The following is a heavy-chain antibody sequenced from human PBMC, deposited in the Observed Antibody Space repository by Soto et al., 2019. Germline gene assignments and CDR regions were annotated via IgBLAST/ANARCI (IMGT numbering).Heavy chain of an antibody. CDR1: GFTFSSYG. D-gene: IGHD6-19*01. J-gene: IGHJ4*02. Sequence: PGGSLRLSCAASGFTFSSYGMHWVRQAPGKGLEWVAVISYDGSNKYYADSVKGRFTISRDNSKNTLYLQMNSLRAEDTAVYYCAKDLFTVIAVAGTFQYWGQGTLVTVSS. CDR2: ISYDGSNK. CDR3: AKDLFTVIAVAGTFQY. V-gene: IGHV3-30*18.